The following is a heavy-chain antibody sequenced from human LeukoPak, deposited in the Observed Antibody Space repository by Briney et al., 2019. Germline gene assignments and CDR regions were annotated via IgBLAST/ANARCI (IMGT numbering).Heavy chain of an antibody. CDR1: GFSLSTSGMC. Sequence: SGPTLVNPTQTLTLTCTFSGFSLSTSGMCVSWIRQPPGKALEWLARIDWDDDKYYSTSLKTRLTISKDTSKNQVVLTMTNMGPVDTATSYCARMNYYYYYMDVWGKGTTVTVSS. V-gene: IGHV2-70*11. CDR2: IDWDDDK. J-gene: IGHJ6*03. CDR3: ARMNYYYYYMDV.